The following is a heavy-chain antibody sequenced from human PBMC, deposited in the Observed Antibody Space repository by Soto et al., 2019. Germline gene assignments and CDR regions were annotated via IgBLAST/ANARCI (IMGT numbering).Heavy chain of an antibody. D-gene: IGHD3-9*01. J-gene: IGHJ4*02. CDR1: GGSISSTNW. CDR2: IYHSGNT. V-gene: IGHV4-4*02. CDR3: ARSTSNYDFLTGYYSGPLDY. Sequence: PSETLSLTCAVSGGSISSTNWWSWVRQPPGKGLEWIGEIYHSGNTNYNPSLKSRVTISVDKTNSQFSLNLSSVTAADTAVYYWARSTSNYDFLTGYYSGPLDYWGQGTLVTVSS.